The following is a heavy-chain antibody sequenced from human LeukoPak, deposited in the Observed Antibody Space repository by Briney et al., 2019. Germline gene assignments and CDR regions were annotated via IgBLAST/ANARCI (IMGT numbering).Heavy chain of an antibody. D-gene: IGHD3-10*01. V-gene: IGHV1-18*01. CDR3: ARDAHPNYYGSGSYYPEGYFDY. Sequence: ASVKVSCKASGYTFTSYGISWVRQAPGQGLEWMGGIIPIFGTPNYARKFQGRVTMTTDTSTSTAYMELRSLRSDDTAVYYCARDAHPNYYGSGSYYPEGYFDYWGQGTLVTVSS. J-gene: IGHJ4*02. CDR1: GYTFTSYG. CDR2: IIPIFGTP.